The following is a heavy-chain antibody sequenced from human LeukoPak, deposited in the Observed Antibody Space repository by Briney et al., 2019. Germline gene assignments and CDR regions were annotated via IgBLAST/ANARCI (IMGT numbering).Heavy chain of an antibody. Sequence: GGSLRLSCAASGFTFSSYAMTWVRQAPGKGLEWVSAISGSGGSTFYADSVKGRFTISRDNSKNTLYLQMSSLGAEDTAVYYCAKRPAYLDSWGQGTLVTVSS. J-gene: IGHJ4*02. CDR3: AKRPAYLDS. V-gene: IGHV3-23*01. CDR1: GFTFSSYA. CDR2: ISGSGGST.